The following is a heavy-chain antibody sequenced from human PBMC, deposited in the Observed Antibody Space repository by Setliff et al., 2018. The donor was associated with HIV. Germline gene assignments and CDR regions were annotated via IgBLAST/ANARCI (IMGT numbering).Heavy chain of an antibody. CDR2: ISSSGSTI. D-gene: IGHD2-21*02. Sequence: PGGSLRLSCAASGFTFSSYEMNWVRQAPGKGLEWVSYISSSGSTIYYADSVKGRFTISRDNAKNSLYLQMNSLRAEDTAVYYCARSYCGDVCYSGSLDYWGQGTLVTVSS. CDR1: GFTFSSYE. V-gene: IGHV3-48*03. J-gene: IGHJ4*02. CDR3: ARSYCGDVCYSGSLDY.